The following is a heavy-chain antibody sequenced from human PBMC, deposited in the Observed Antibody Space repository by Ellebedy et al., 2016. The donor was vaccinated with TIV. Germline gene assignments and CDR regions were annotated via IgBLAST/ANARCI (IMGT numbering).Heavy chain of an antibody. CDR1: GFTFRRYA. D-gene: IGHD3-9*01. CDR3: AKELVSRSSLSFDY. J-gene: IGHJ4*02. V-gene: IGHV3-23*01. Sequence: GESLKISCAASGFTFRRYAMAWVRPAPGKGPEWVSAIGPTSDYTFYADSVKGRFTFSRDNSKNTLYLQMDSLRVEDTAVNYCAKELVSRSSLSFDYWGQGSRVTVAS. CDR2: IGPTSDYT.